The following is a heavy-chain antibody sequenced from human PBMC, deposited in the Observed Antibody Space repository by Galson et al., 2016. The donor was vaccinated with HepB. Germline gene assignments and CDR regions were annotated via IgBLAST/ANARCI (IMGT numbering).Heavy chain of an antibody. CDR1: GFPFSPYA. CDR2: LSGSGDVT. J-gene: IGHJ4*02. CDR3: AKSGVWGTHRSPDY. Sequence: SLRLSCAASGFPFSPYAMSWVRQPPGKGLEWVSSLSGSGDVTHHADSVKGRFTISRDNSKNTLYLQMNGLRAEDTALYYCAKSGVWGTHRSPDYWGQGTLVTVSA. D-gene: IGHD3-16*02. V-gene: IGHV3-23*01.